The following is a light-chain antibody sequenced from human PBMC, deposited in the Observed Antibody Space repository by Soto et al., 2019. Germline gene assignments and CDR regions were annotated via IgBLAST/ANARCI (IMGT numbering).Light chain of an antibody. CDR2: EVS. CDR3: SSYTSSRTLEGNV. V-gene: IGLV2-14*01. J-gene: IGLJ1*01. Sequence: QSALTQPASVSGSPGQSITISCTGTSSDVGGYNYVSWYQQHPGKAPKLMIYEVSNRPSGVSNRFSGSKSGNTASLTISGLQAEDGADYYCSSYTSSRTLEGNVFGTGTKLTVL. CDR1: SSDVGGYNY.